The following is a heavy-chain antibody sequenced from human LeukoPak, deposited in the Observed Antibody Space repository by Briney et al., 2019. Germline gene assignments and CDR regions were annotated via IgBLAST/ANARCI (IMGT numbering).Heavy chain of an antibody. J-gene: IGHJ3*02. CDR2: ISSSSSYI. CDR3: ASEGAAVAGDAFDI. D-gene: IGHD6-19*01. CDR1: GFTFSSYS. Sequence: GRSLRLSCAASGFTFSSYSMNWVRQAPGKGLEWVSSISSSSSYIYYADSVKGRFTISRDNSKNMLYLQMDSLRAEDTAVYYCASEGAAVAGDAFDIWGQGTMVTVSS. V-gene: IGHV3-21*01.